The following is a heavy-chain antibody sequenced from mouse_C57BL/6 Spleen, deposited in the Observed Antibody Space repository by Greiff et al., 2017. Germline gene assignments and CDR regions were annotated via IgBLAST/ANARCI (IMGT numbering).Heavy chain of an antibody. Sequence: VKLQESGPGLVQPSQSLSITCTVSGFSLTSYGVHWVRQSPGKGLEWLGVIWRGGSTDYNAAFMSRLSITKDNSKSQVFFKMNSLQADDTAIYYCAKNYGSSYAMDYWGQGTSVTVSS. CDR1: GFSLTSYG. D-gene: IGHD1-1*01. J-gene: IGHJ4*01. CDR3: AKNYGSSYAMDY. V-gene: IGHV2-5*01. CDR2: IWRGGST.